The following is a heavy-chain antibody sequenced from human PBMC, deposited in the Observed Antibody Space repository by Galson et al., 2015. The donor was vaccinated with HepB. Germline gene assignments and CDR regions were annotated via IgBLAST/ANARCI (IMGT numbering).Heavy chain of an antibody. Sequence: QSGAEVKKPGESLKISCEGSGYTFSTYGISWVRQAPGQGLEWLGWISGRSGDTNYPQKFQDRVIMTKDTSTSTVYMELRSLRSDDTAVYYCARDWEDKARIITDYWGQGTLVVVSS. CDR1: GYTFSTYG. CDR3: ARDWEDKARIITDY. CDR2: ISGRSGDT. V-gene: IGHV1-18*04. D-gene: IGHD5-18*01. J-gene: IGHJ4*02.